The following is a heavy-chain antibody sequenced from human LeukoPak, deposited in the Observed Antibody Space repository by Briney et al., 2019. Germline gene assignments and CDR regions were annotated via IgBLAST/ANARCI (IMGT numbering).Heavy chain of an antibody. CDR3: AREERSSSWYFDY. Sequence: GGSLRLSCAASGFTFSSYAMHWVRQAPGKGLEYVSAISSNGGSTYYANSVKGRFTISRDNSKNTLYLQMGSLRAEDMAVYYCAREERSSSWYFDYWGQGTLVTVSS. CDR1: GFTFSSYA. D-gene: IGHD6-13*01. CDR2: ISSNGGST. J-gene: IGHJ4*02. V-gene: IGHV3-64*01.